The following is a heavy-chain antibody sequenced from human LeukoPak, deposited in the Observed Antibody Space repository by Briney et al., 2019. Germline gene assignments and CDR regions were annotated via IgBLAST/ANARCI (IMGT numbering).Heavy chain of an antibody. J-gene: IGHJ4*02. CDR2: ISNDGRST. Sequence: QPGGSLRLSCAASGITFSSYWMHWVRQAPGKGLVWVSRISNDGRSTSYAGSVKGRFTTSRDNAKNTLYLQMNSLRAEDTAVYYCARDTEFCTGDTCRRDYWGQGALVTVSS. CDR3: ARDTEFCTGDTCRRDY. V-gene: IGHV3-74*01. D-gene: IGHD2-8*02. CDR1: GITFSSYW.